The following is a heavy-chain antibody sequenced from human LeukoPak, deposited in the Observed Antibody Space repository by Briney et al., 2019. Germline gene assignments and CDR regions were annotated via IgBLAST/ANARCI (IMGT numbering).Heavy chain of an antibody. CDR1: GFTFSSYG. Sequence: GGSLRLSCAASGFTFSSYGMHWVRQAPGKGLEWVSFISSSSSYIYYADSVKGRFTISRDNAKNSLYLQMNSLRAEDTAVYYCARGPHSALDTDDAFDIWGQGTMVTVSS. CDR2: ISSSSSYI. D-gene: IGHD5-18*01. CDR3: ARGPHSALDTDDAFDI. V-gene: IGHV3-21*06. J-gene: IGHJ3*02.